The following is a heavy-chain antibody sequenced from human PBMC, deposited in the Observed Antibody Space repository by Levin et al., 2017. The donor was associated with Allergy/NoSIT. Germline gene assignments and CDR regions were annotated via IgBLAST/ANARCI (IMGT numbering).Heavy chain of an antibody. Sequence: SPTLSLTCAVYGGSFSGYYWSWIRQPPGKGLEWIGEINHSGSTNYNPSLKSRVTISVDTSKNQFSLKLSSVTAADTAVYYCARGRGDFWSGYHNWFDPWGQGTLVTVSS. J-gene: IGHJ5*02. CDR1: GGSFSGYY. D-gene: IGHD3-3*01. CDR2: INHSGST. V-gene: IGHV4-34*01. CDR3: ARGRGDFWSGYHNWFDP.